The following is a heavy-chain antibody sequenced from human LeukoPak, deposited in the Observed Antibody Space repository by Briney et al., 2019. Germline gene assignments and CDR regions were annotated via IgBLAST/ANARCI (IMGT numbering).Heavy chain of an antibody. V-gene: IGHV4-39*07. Sequence: SETLSLTCTVSGGSISSSSYYWGWIRQPPGKGLEWIGSIYYSGSTNYNPSLKSRVTISVDTSKNQFSLKLSSVTAADTAVYYCARGPLFAFGGVIPPDYWGQGTLVTVSS. CDR3: ARGPLFAFGGVIPPDY. J-gene: IGHJ4*02. CDR2: IYYSGST. CDR1: GGSISSSSYY. D-gene: IGHD3-16*02.